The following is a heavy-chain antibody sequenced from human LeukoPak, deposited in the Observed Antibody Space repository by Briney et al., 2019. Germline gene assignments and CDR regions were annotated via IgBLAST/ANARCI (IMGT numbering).Heavy chain of an antibody. CDR2: IIPIFGTA. CDR3: ARTTVTAYYYYYYYMDV. J-gene: IGHJ6*03. D-gene: IGHD4-17*01. CDR1: GGTFSSYA. Sequence: ASVKVSCKASGGTFSSYAISWVRQAPGQGLVWMGGIIPIFGTANYAQKFQGRVTITADESTSTAYMELSSLTSEDTAVYYCARTTVTAYYYYYYYMDVWGKGTTVTVSS. V-gene: IGHV1-69*01.